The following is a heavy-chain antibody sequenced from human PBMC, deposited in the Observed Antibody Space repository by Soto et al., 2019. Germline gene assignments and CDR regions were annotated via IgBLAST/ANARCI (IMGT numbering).Heavy chain of an antibody. V-gene: IGHV4-61*01. CDR2: IYYSGTT. D-gene: IGHD5-12*01. CDR1: GGSVSSANYY. J-gene: IGHJ4*02. Sequence: SETLSLTCSVSGGSVSSANYYWSWVRQPPGKGLEWIAYIYYSGTTNYNPSLKSRVTISVDTSKNQFSLKLNSVTAADTAVYYCAREEMATWYYLDSWGQGALVTVSS. CDR3: AREEMATWYYLDS.